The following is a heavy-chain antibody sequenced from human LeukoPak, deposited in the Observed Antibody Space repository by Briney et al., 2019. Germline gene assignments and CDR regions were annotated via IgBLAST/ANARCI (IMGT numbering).Heavy chain of an antibody. CDR2: IYTRGST. V-gene: IGHV4-61*02. D-gene: IGHD2-2*01. CDR1: GGSISNGRYY. J-gene: IGHJ4*02. CDR3: ARDGGYCSSTSCYYFDY. Sequence: PSETLSLTCTVSGGSISNGRYYWSSIRQPAGKVLEWIARIYTRGSTNYNPAINSRVTISLDTSNNQFSLKLSSVTAADSAVYYCARDGGYCSSTSCYYFDYWGQGTLVTVSS.